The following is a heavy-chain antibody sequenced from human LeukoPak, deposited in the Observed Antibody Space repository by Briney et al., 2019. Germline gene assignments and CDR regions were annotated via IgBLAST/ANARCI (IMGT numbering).Heavy chain of an antibody. D-gene: IGHD6-13*01. CDR1: GGSITSSIYY. Sequence: SETLSLTCTVSGGSITSSIYYWGWIRQPPGKGLGWIGSIHHSGSTYYNPSLKSRVTISIDTSNNQFSLKLSSVTAADTAMYYCARQLTHSGTDVWGKGTTVTVSS. CDR2: IHHSGST. J-gene: IGHJ6*04. CDR3: ARQLTHSGTDV. V-gene: IGHV4-39*01.